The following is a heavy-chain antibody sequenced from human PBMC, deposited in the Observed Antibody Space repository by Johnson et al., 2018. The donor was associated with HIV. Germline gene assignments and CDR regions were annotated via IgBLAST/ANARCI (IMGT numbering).Heavy chain of an antibody. V-gene: IGHV3-30*03. Sequence: QVQLVESGGGVVQPGRSLRLSCEASGFSFTNAWMNWVRQGPGKGLEWVAVISYDGSNKNYADSVKGRFTISRDNTKNTLSLQMNSLRAEDTAVYDCARASPNYYDSSGYFPLDAFDIWGQGTMVTVSS. CDR2: ISYDGSNK. J-gene: IGHJ3*02. D-gene: IGHD3-22*01. CDR1: GFSFTNAW. CDR3: ARASPNYYDSSGYFPLDAFDI.